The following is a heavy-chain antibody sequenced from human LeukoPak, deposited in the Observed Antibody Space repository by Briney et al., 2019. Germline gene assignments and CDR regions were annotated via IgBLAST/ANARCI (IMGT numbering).Heavy chain of an antibody. CDR2: INPKSGGT. J-gene: IGHJ4*02. D-gene: IGHD6-19*01. Sequence: ASVKGSCKASGYTFTSYYMHWVRHAPGQGLEWMGWINPKSGGTNYAQKFQGRVTMTRDTSISTAYMELSRLRSDDTAVYYCARDQGRYSSGWALDYWGQGTLVTVYS. CDR1: GYTFTSYY. CDR3: ARDQGRYSSGWALDY. V-gene: IGHV1-2*02.